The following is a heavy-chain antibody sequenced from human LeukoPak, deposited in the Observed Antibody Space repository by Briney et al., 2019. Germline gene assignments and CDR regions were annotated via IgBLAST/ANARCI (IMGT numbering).Heavy chain of an antibody. CDR3: AKGRWVTIFGVVADNYYYGMDV. D-gene: IGHD3-3*01. J-gene: IGHJ6*02. CDR2: ISGSGGST. V-gene: IGHV3-23*01. Sequence: GGSLRLSCAASGFTFSSYAMSWVRQAPGKGLDWVSAISGSGGSTYYADSVEGRFTISRDNSKNTLYLQMNSLRAEDTAVYYCAKGRWVTIFGVVADNYYYGMDVWGQGTTVTVSS. CDR1: GFTFSSYA.